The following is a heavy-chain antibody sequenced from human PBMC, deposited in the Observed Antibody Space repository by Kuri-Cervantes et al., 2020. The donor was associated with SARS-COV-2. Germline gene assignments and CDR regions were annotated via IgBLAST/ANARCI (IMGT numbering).Heavy chain of an antibody. V-gene: IGHV4-30-4*08. CDR1: GGSVSSGSYY. J-gene: IGHJ4*02. D-gene: IGHD3-3*01. CDR3: ARTLRFLEWFFDY. CDR2: IYYSGST. Sequence: LRLSCTVSGGSVSSGSYYWSWIRQPPGKGLEWIGYIYYSGSTYYNPSLKSRVTISVDTSKNQFSLKLSSVTAADTAVYYCARTLRFLEWFFDYWGQGTLVTVSS.